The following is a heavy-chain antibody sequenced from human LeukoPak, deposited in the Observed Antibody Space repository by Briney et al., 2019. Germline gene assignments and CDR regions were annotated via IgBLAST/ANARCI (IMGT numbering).Heavy chain of an antibody. J-gene: IGHJ4*02. Sequence: GGSLRLSCAASGFTFSSYAMSWVRQAPGKGLEWVSAISGSGGSTYYADSVKGRFTISRDNSKNTLYLQMNSLRAEDTAVYYCAKLDGGIQLLAQFDYWGQGTLVTVSS. D-gene: IGHD5-18*01. CDR2: ISGSGGST. V-gene: IGHV3-23*01. CDR1: GFTFSSYA. CDR3: AKLDGGIQLLAQFDY.